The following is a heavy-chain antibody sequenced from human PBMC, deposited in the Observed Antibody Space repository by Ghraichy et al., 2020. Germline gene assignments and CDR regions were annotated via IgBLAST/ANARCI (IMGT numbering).Heavy chain of an antibody. J-gene: IGHJ4*02. Sequence: GESLNISCEASGFSFSSHWMHWVRQAPGTGLQWVSRINGGDRITNYADSVMGRFTISRDNAKNTLFLQMNSLRVEDTAVYYCVRGTTTVTSKDYFDDWGQGTPVTVSS. D-gene: IGHD4-17*01. V-gene: IGHV3-74*01. CDR2: INGGDRIT. CDR3: VRGTTTVTSKDYFDD. CDR1: GFSFSSHW.